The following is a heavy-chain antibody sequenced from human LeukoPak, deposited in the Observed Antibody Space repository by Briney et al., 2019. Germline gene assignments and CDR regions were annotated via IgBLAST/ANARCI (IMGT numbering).Heavy chain of an antibody. CDR2: MNPNSGNT. CDR3: ARGKRAWYQLPPDDAFDI. CDR1: GYTFTSYG. V-gene: IGHV1-8*02. J-gene: IGHJ3*02. Sequence: ASVKVSCKASGYTFTSYGISWVRQAPGQGLEWMGWMNPNSGNTGYAQKFQGRVTMTRNNSISTAYMELGSLRSEDTAVYYCARGKRAWYQLPPDDAFDIWGQGTMVTVSS. D-gene: IGHD2-2*01.